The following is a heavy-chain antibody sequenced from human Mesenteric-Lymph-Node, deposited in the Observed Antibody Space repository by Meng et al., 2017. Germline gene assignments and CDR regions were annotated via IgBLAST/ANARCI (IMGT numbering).Heavy chain of an antibody. CDR2: MNPNSGNT. D-gene: IGHD3-10*01. CDR1: GYTFTNDD. CDR3: ARLIFYGSGSYYHYYFDY. Sequence: ASVKVSCKASGYTFTNDDINWVRQATGQGLEWMGWMNPNSGNTGYTQKFQGRVTMTRNTSISTAYMELSSLRSEDTAVYYCARLIFYGSGSYYHYYFDYWGQGTMVTVSS. V-gene: IGHV1-8*02. J-gene: IGHJ4*02.